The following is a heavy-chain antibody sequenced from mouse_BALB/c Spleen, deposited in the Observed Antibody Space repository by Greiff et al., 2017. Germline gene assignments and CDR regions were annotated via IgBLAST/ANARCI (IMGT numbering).Heavy chain of an antibody. CDR2: ISNGGGST. J-gene: IGHJ4*01. V-gene: IGHV5-12-2*01. D-gene: IGHD1-1*02. CDR3: ARHYGYYAMDY. Sequence: EVQGVESGGGLVQPGGSLKLSCAASGFTFSSYTMSWVRQTPEKRLEWVAYISNGGGSTYYPDTVKGRFTISRDNAKNTLYLQMSSLKSEDTAMYYCARHYGYYAMDYWGQGTSVTVSS. CDR1: GFTFSSYT.